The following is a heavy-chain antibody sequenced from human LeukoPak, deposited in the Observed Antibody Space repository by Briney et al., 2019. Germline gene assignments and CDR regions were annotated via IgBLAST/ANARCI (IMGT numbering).Heavy chain of an antibody. CDR2: IYTRGST. CDR1: GGSINNYY. J-gene: IGHJ3*02. Sequence: SETLSLTCTVSGGSINNYYWSWIRQPAGKGLEWIGRIYTRGSTNYNPSLKSRVTMSVDTSKNQFSLKLSSVTAADTAVYYCARGRYCSADICSGGNAFDIWGQGTMVSVSS. D-gene: IGHD2-15*01. V-gene: IGHV4-4*07. CDR3: ARGRYCSADICSGGNAFDI.